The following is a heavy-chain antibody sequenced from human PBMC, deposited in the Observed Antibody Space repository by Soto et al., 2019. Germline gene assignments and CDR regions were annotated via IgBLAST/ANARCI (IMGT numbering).Heavy chain of an antibody. Sequence: QVKLVQSGAEVKKPGASIKVSCKASGYSFATSGMTWVRQAPEQGLEWVGWISAYNGNSNYDQNLQDRVTMTTDTSTTTAYLELRNLRSDDSAVYYCARAGQYYDASGYANWGQGTLVTVSS. CDR3: ARAGQYYDASGYAN. V-gene: IGHV1-18*01. CDR1: GYSFATSG. D-gene: IGHD3-22*01. J-gene: IGHJ4*02. CDR2: ISAYNGNS.